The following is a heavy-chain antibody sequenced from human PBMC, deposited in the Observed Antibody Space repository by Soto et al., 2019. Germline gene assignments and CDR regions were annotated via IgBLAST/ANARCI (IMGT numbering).Heavy chain of an antibody. CDR1: GYTFTDNQ. CDR2: IEPKSGDT. V-gene: IGHV1-2*02. D-gene: IGHD3-16*01. J-gene: IGHJ5*02. Sequence: QVQLVQSGAEVKKPGASVKVSCKASGYTFTDNQIHWLRRAPGQRLEWMGRIEPKSGDTNFAPTYQGRVTMTRDTSTNTVYMELTRLTSGDTAIDVCAKRHLRDYIRWNFDPWGQGTLVTVSS. CDR3: AKRHLRDYIRWNFDP.